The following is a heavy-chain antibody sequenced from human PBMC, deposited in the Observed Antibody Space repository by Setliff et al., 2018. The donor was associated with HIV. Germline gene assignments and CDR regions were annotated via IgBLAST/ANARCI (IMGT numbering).Heavy chain of an antibody. J-gene: IGHJ4*02. CDR1: GYTLISYG. CDR2: ISAYNGDT. V-gene: IGHV1-18*01. Sequence: ASVKVSCKASGYTLISYGITWVRQAPGQGLEWMGWISAYNGDTKYAQRLQGRVIMTTDTSTNTAYMELRNLRSDDTAIYYCARVDEYCSGISCYSGGEIDYWGQGTLGTSPQ. CDR3: ARVDEYCSGISCYSGGEIDY. D-gene: IGHD2-15*01.